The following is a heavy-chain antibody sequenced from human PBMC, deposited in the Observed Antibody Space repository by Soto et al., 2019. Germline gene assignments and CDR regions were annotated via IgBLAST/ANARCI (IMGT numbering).Heavy chain of an antibody. CDR1: GFTFSNYN. D-gene: IGHD1-26*01. CDR2: ISTSSTTI. V-gene: IGHV3-48*02. J-gene: IGHJ4*02. Sequence: GGSLRLSCAASGFTFSNYNMNWVRQAPGKGLEWVSYISTSSTTIYYADSVKGRFTISRDNAKNSLYLRINSLRDEDTAVYYCARVRSGNSDYWGQGTLVTVSS. CDR3: ARVRSGNSDY.